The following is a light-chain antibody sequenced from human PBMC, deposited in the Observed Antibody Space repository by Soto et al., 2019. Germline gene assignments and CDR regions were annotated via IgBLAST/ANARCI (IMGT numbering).Light chain of an antibody. CDR2: DVS. J-gene: IGLJ1*01. CDR3: CSYAGSYTYV. V-gene: IGLV2-11*01. Sequence: QSALTQPASVSGSPGQSITISCTGTSSDVGNYNYVSWYQQHPGKAPKLMIYDVSKRPSGVPDRFSGSKSGNTASLTISGLQAEDEADYYCCSYAGSYTYVFGTGNKVTVL. CDR1: SSDVGNYNY.